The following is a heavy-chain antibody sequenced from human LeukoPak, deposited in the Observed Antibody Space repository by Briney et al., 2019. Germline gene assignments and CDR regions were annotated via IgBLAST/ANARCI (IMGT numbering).Heavy chain of an antibody. CDR2: INHSGST. J-gene: IGHJ3*02. D-gene: IGHD5-12*01. CDR1: GGSFSGYY. CDR3: ARGIIYSGWAPGDAFDI. V-gene: IGHV4-34*01. Sequence: PSETLSLTCAVYGGSFSGYYWSWIRQPPGKGLEWIGEINHSGSTNYNPSLKSRVTISVDTSKNQFSLKLSSVTAADTAVYYCARGIIYSGWAPGDAFDIWGQGTMVTVSS.